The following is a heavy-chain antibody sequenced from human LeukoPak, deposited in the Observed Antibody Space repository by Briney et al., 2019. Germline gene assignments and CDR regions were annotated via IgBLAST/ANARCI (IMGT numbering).Heavy chain of an antibody. CDR1: VFTFSTYA. CDR3: AKHTYRVDSFTDY. D-gene: IGHD5-12*01. J-gene: IGHJ4*02. Sequence: GGSLRLSCAASVFTFSTYAMSCVRQAPGKGLEWGSGISDSGGTTYYGDSVKGRFTISRDNSKNTLYLQMNSLRAEYAAVYYCAKHTYRVDSFTDYWGQGTLVTVSS. CDR2: ISDSGGTT. V-gene: IGHV3-23*01.